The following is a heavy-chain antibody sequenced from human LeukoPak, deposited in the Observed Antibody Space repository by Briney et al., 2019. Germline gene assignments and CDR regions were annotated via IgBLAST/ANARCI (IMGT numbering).Heavy chain of an antibody. J-gene: IGHJ6*03. CDR1: GGSISTYY. CDR2: IYYSGNT. V-gene: IGHV4-59*08. Sequence: SETLSLTCTVSGGSISTYYWSWIRQPPGKGLEWIGYIYYSGNTNYNPSLKSRVTISGDPSKNQFSLKLTSVTAVDTAVYYCARRAIWGNIDFWSGYYMDVWGKGTTVTVSS. CDR3: ARRAIWGNIDFWSGYYMDV. D-gene: IGHD3-3*01.